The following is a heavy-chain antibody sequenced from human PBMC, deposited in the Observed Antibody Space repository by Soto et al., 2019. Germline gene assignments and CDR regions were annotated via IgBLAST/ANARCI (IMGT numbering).Heavy chain of an antibody. J-gene: IGHJ4*02. CDR1: GGSIISSNYY. CDR2: MDYNGNS. V-gene: IGHV4-39*01. CDR3: VRSAFGYYDTSGYPLTDS. D-gene: IGHD3-22*01. Sequence: PSETLSLTCTVSGGSIISSNYYFVCIRQPPWDGLEWIGSMDYNGNSYQNPSLKSRVTLSVDTSKSQFSLKLRSVTAADTAVYFCVRSAFGYYDTSGYPLTDSWGQGTLVTVSS.